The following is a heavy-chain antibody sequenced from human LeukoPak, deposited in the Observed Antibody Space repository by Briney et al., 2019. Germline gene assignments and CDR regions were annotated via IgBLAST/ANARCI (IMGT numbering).Heavy chain of an antibody. CDR1: GGSFSGYY. D-gene: IGHD6-19*01. J-gene: IGHJ6*03. Sequence: KPSETLSLTCAVYGGSFSGYYWGWIRQPPGKGLEWIGSIYYSGSTYYNPSLKSRVTISVDTSKNQFSLKLSSVTAADTAVYYCARGQEYSSGWPYYYYYYYMDVWGKGTTVTVSS. V-gene: IGHV4-34*01. CDR3: ARGQEYSSGWPYYYYYYYMDV. CDR2: IYYSGST.